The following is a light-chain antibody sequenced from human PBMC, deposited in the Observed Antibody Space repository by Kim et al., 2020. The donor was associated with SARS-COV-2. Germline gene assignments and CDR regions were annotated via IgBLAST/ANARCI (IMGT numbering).Light chain of an antibody. CDR2: GNS. CDR3: QSFDSSLSGPV. V-gene: IGLV1-40*01. Sequence: QRVTLSRTGSNSNIGAGYDAHWYQQLPGTAPKRLIFGNSKRPSGVPDRISGSKSGTSASLAITGLQAEDEADYYCQSFDSSLSGPVFGGGTQLTVL. CDR1: NSNIGAGYD. J-gene: IGLJ3*02.